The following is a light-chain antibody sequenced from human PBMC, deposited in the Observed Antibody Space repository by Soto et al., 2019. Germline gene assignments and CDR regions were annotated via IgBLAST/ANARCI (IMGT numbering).Light chain of an antibody. CDR3: QTWGTGIVV. V-gene: IGLV4-69*01. CDR2: LNSDGSH. Sequence: QSVLTQSPSASASLGASVKLTCTLSSGHSSYAIAWHQQQPEKGPRYLMKLNSDGSHSKGDGIPDCFSGSSSGAERYLTISSLQSEDEADYYCQTWGTGIVVFGGGTKVTVL. J-gene: IGLJ2*01. CDR1: SGHSSYA.